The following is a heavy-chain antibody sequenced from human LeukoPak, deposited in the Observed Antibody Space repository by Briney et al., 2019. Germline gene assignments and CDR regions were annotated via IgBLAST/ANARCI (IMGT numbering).Heavy chain of an antibody. Sequence: ASVKVSCKASGYTFTNFGISWLRQAPGQGLEWMGWISTNKDNTDYAQNVQDRVAMTTDTSTSTAYMELRSLRSDDTAVYYCARAGGWNLLDHTRCFDLWGQGTLVTVSS. CDR2: ISTNKDNT. V-gene: IGHV1-18*01. J-gene: IGHJ5*02. D-gene: IGHD2-2*01. CDR1: GYTFTNFG. CDR3: ARAGGWNLLDHTRCFDL.